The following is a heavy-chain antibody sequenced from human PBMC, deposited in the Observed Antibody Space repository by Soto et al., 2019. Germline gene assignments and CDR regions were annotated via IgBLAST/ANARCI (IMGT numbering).Heavy chain of an antibody. V-gene: IGHV1-69*01. CDR1: GGTFRSYP. CDR2: IIPIFGTA. Sequence: ASMKVYGKAAGGTFRSYPVSWLRERPGQGLEWMGGIIPIFGTANYAQKFQGRVTITADESTSTAYMELSSLRSEDTAVYYCARPRIAAAGTEAFDIWGQGTMVTVSS. D-gene: IGHD6-13*01. CDR3: ARPRIAAAGTEAFDI. J-gene: IGHJ3*02.